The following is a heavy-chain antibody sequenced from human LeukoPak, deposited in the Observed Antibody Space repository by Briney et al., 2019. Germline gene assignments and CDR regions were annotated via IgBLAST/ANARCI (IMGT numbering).Heavy chain of an antibody. CDR1: GGSFSGYY. CDR2: INHSGST. Sequence: PSETLSLTCAVYGGSFSGYYWSWISQPPGKGLEWIGEINHSGSTNYNPSLKSRVTISVDTSKNQFSLKLSSVTAADTAVYYCARSPNYCSSTSCYAQGLDYWGQGTLVTVSS. V-gene: IGHV4-34*01. CDR3: ARSPNYCSSTSCYAQGLDY. J-gene: IGHJ4*02. D-gene: IGHD2-2*01.